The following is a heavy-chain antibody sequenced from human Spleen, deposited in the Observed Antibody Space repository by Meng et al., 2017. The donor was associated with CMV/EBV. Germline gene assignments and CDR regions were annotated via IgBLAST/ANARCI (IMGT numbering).Heavy chain of an antibody. CDR2: ISSSSSYI. Sequence: GGSLRLSCAASRFTFSSYAIHWVRQAPGKGLEWVSSISSSSSYIYYADSVKGRFTISRDNAKNSLYLQMNSLRAEDTAVYYCARDLKITMVRGLISYYYYGMDVWGQGTTVTVSS. J-gene: IGHJ6*02. CDR3: ARDLKITMVRGLISYYYYGMDV. CDR1: RFTFSSYA. D-gene: IGHD3-10*01. V-gene: IGHV3-21*01.